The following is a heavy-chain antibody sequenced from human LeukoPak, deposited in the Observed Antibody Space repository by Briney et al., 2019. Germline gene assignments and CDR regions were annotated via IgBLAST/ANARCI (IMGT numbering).Heavy chain of an antibody. Sequence: TGGSLRLSCAASGFTFSSYAMSWVRQAPGKGLEWVSAISGSGGSTYYADSVKGRFTISRDNSKNTLYLQMNSLGAEDTAVYYCAKAGRYSGFFDYWGQGTLVTVSS. D-gene: IGHD1-26*01. CDR3: AKAGRYSGFFDY. CDR2: ISGSGGST. CDR1: GFTFSSYA. V-gene: IGHV3-23*01. J-gene: IGHJ4*02.